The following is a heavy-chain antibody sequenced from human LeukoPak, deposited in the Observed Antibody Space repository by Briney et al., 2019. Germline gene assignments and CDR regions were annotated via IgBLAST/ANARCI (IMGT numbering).Heavy chain of an antibody. J-gene: IGHJ5*02. Sequence: PGGSLRLSCAASGFTFSSYDMHWVRQATGKGLEWVSAIGTAGDTYYPGSVKGRFTISRESAKNSLYLQMNSLRAGDTAVYYCARGRRAKTYDILSCRFDPWGQGTLVTVSS. V-gene: IGHV3-13*01. CDR1: GFTFSSYD. D-gene: IGHD3-9*01. CDR2: IGTAGDT. CDR3: ARGRRAKTYDILSCRFDP.